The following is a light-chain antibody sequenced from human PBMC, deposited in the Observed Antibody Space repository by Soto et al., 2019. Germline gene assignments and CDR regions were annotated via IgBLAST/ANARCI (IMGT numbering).Light chain of an antibody. CDR1: QSVRSY. Sequence: ENVLTQSPATLSLSPGDRATLSCRASQSVRSYLAWYQQKPGQAPRLLISDASNRATGVPARFSGSGSGTDFTLTISSLEPEDFAVYYCQHYNNWPRTFGQGTKVEIK. V-gene: IGKV3-11*01. CDR3: QHYNNWPRT. CDR2: DAS. J-gene: IGKJ1*01.